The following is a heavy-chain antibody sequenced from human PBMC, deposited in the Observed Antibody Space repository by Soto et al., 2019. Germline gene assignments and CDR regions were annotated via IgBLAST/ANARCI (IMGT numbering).Heavy chain of an antibody. D-gene: IGHD3-3*01. J-gene: IGHJ5*02. V-gene: IGHV1-2*04. CDR1: GYTFTVYY. CDR2: INPNSGGT. Sequence: ASVKVSCKASGYTFTVYYMHWVRQAPGQGLEWMGWINPNSGGTNYAQKFQGWVTMTRDTSISTAYMELSRLRSDDTAVYYCARDHDTIFGVVSNWFDPWGQGTLVTVSS. CDR3: ARDHDTIFGVVSNWFDP.